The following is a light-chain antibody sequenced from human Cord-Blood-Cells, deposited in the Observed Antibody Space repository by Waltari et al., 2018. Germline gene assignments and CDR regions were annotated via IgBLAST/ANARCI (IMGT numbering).Light chain of an antibody. CDR1: SSAVGGYNY. CDR2: DVS. Sequence: QSALTQPRSVSGSPGQSVTISCTGTSSAVGGYNYVSWYQQHPGKAPKLMIYDVSKRPSGVPDRFSGSKSGNTASLTISGLQAEDEADYYCCSYAGSYHVFGTGTKVTVL. V-gene: IGLV2-11*01. J-gene: IGLJ1*01. CDR3: CSYAGSYHV.